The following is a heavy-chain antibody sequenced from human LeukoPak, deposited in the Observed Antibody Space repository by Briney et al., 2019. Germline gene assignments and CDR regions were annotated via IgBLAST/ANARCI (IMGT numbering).Heavy chain of an antibody. D-gene: IGHD3-9*01. CDR2: ISHDVSNK. Sequence: PGGSLRLSCAASGFTFSSYGMHWVRQAPGKGLEWVAVISHDVSNKDYADSVKGRFTISRDNSKNTLYLQMNSLRAEDRAVYYCAKDWSTLRYFDSYFDYWGQGTLVTVSS. V-gene: IGHV3-30*18. CDR3: AKDWSTLRYFDSYFDY. CDR1: GFTFSSYG. J-gene: IGHJ4*02.